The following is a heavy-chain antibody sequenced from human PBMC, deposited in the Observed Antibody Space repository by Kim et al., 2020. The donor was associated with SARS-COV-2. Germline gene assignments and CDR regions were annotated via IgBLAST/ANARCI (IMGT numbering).Heavy chain of an antibody. V-gene: IGHV4-39*07. D-gene: IGHD3-10*01. CDR3: AFGWFGELSEHYNWFDP. J-gene: IGHJ5*02. CDR1: GGSISSSSYY. Sequence: SETLSLTCTVSGGSISSSSYYWGWIRQPPGKGLEWIGSIYYSGSTYYNPSLKSRVTISVDTSKNQFSLKLSSVTAADTAVYYCAFGWFGELSEHYNWFDPWGQGTLVTVSS. CDR2: IYYSGST.